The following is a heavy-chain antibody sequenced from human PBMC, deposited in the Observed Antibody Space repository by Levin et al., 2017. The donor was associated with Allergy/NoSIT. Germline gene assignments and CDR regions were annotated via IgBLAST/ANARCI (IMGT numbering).Heavy chain of an antibody. D-gene: IGHD1-26*01. CDR3: ARGYAVGATRPGDY. V-gene: IGHV1-8*01. CDR1: GYTFTNYD. Sequence: ASVKVSCKASGYTFTNYDINWVRQATGQGLEWMGWMNPNSGNTGYAQKFQGRVTMTSNTSISTAYMELSSLRSEDTAVYYCARGYAVGATRPGDYWGQGTLVTVSS. J-gene: IGHJ4*02. CDR2: MNPNSGNT.